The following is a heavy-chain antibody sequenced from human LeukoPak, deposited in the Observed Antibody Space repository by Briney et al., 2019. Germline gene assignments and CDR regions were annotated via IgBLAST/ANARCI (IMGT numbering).Heavy chain of an antibody. CDR3: AKGRAGSGSYYNY. CDR2: ISGSGGST. V-gene: IGHV3-23*01. CDR1: GFTFSSYA. J-gene: IGHJ4*02. Sequence: PGGSLRLSCVASGFTFSSYAMSWVRQAPGKGLEWVSAISGSGGSTYYADSVKGRFTISRDNSKNTLYLQMNSLRAEDTAVYYCAKGRAGSGSYYNYWGQGTLVTVSS. D-gene: IGHD3-10*01.